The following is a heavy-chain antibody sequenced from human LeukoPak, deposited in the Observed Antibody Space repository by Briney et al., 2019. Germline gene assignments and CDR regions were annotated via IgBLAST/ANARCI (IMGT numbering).Heavy chain of an antibody. D-gene: IGHD3-10*01. V-gene: IGHV1-8*01. CDR3: ARFSSGRAYYYGMDV. J-gene: IGHJ6*02. CDR1: GYTFTSYD. CDR2: MNPNSGNT. Sequence: ASVTVSCMASGYTFTSYDINWVRQAAGQGLEWMGWMNPNSGNTGYAQKFQGRVTMTRNTSISTAYMELSSLRSEDTAVYYCARFSSGRAYYYGMDVWGQGTTVTVSS.